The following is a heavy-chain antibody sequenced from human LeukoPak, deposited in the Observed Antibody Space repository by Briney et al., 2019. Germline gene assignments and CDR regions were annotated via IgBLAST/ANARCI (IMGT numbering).Heavy chain of an antibody. J-gene: IGHJ3*02. V-gene: IGHV1-69*13. D-gene: IGHD2-2*02. CDR1: GGTFSSYA. CDR3: ARSQGYCSSTSCYRDAFDI. CDR2: IIPIFGTA. Sequence: GASVKVSCKASGGTFSSYAISWVRQAPGQGLEWMGGIIPIFGTANYAQKFQGRVTITADESTSTAYMELSSLRSEDTAVYYCARSQGYCSSTSCYRDAFDIWGQGTMVTVSS.